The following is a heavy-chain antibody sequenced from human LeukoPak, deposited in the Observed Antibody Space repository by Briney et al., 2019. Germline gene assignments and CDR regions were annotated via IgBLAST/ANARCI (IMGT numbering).Heavy chain of an antibody. J-gene: IGHJ6*03. CDR3: ARGVLRYFDWLSDYYYYMDV. Sequence: PSETLSLTCTVPGGSISSYYWSWIRQPPGKGLEWIGYIYYSGSTNYSPSLKSRVTISVDTSKNQFSLKLSSVTAADTAVYYCARGVLRYFDWLSDYYYYMDVWGKGTTVTVSS. D-gene: IGHD3-9*01. V-gene: IGHV4-59*01. CDR2: IYYSGST. CDR1: GGSISSYY.